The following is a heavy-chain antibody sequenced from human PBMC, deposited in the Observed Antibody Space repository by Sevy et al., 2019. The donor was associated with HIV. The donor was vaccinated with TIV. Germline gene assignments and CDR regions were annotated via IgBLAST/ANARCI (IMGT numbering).Heavy chain of an antibody. V-gene: IGHV1-18*01. CDR1: GYIFTNSG. Sequence: ASVKVSCKTSGYIFTNSGITWVRQAPGQGLEWMGWIGVYNGNLKYAQKFQGRVTMTTDTSTSTAYMELTSLRSDDTGVYYCARVPTDHYGSATYFDYWGQGTLVTVSS. J-gene: IGHJ4*02. CDR2: IGVYNGNL. CDR3: ARVPTDHYGSATYFDY. D-gene: IGHD3-10*01.